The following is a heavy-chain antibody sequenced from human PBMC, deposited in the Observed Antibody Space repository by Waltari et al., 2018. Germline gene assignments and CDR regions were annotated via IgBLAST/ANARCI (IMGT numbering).Heavy chain of an antibody. V-gene: IGHV1-69*01. CDR3: AREGSSWPSTDYGMDV. Sequence: QVQLVQSGAEVKKPGSSVKVSCKASGGTFSSYAISWVRQAPGQGLEWMGGVIPIFGTANYAQKFQGRVTITADESTSTAYMELSSLRSEDTAVYYCAREGSSWPSTDYGMDVWGQGTTVTVSS. CDR2: VIPIFGTA. D-gene: IGHD6-13*01. CDR1: GGTFSSYA. J-gene: IGHJ6*02.